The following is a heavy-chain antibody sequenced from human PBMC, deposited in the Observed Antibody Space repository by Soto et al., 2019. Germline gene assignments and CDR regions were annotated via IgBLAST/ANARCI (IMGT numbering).Heavy chain of an antibody. V-gene: IGHV4-39*01. CDR3: ARVRGEVDNWFDP. CDR2: IHYTGSA. J-gene: IGHJ5*02. Sequence: QLQLQESGPGLVKPSETLSLTCAVSGGSLSAPTYYWGWVRQPPGKGLEWIGNIHYTGSAFYNPSLKSRVTISVDTSKNQFSLRLTALTAADTAVYYCARVRGEVDNWFDPWGRGTLVIVSS. D-gene: IGHD3-10*01. CDR1: GGSLSAPTYY.